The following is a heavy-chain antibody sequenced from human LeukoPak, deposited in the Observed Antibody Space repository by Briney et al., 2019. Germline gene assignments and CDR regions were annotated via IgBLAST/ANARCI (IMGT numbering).Heavy chain of an antibody. CDR2: IHPNNGGT. CDR3: ARGTQTIFGVIDY. D-gene: IGHD3-3*01. V-gene: IGHV1-2*02. CDR1: GYTFTGYY. J-gene: IGHJ4*02. Sequence: ASVKVSCKTSGYTFTGYYMHWVRQAPGQGLVWMGWIHPNNGGTIYARSFQGRVTMTSDTSISTAYLELNSLISDDTAMYFCARGTQTIFGVIDYWGQGTLVTASS.